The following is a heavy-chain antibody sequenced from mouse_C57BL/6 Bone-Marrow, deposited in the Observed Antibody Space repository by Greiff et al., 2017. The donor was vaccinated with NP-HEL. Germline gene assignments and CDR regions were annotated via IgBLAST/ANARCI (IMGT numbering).Heavy chain of an antibody. J-gene: IGHJ4*01. CDR2: IDPETGGT. CDR1: GYTFTDYE. Sequence: QVQLQQSGAELVRPGASVTLSCKASGYTFTDYEMHWVKQTPVHGLEWIGAIDPETGGTAYNQKFKGKAILTADKSSSTAYMELRSLTSEDSAVYYCTRQNGSSYYAMDYWGQGTSVTVSS. CDR3: TRQNGSSYYAMDY. V-gene: IGHV1-15*01. D-gene: IGHD1-1*01.